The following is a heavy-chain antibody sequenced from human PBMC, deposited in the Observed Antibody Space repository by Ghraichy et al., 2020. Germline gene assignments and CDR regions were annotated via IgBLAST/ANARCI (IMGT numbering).Heavy chain of an antibody. CDR1: GGSFSGYY. Sequence: SETLSLTCAVYGGSFSGYYWSWIRQPPGKGLEWIGEINHSGSTNYNPSLKSRVTISVDTSKNQFSLKLSSVTAADTAVYYCARRRVGVDGGKGDWGQGTLVTVSS. CDR3: ARRRVGVDGGKGD. CDR2: INHSGST. V-gene: IGHV4-34*01. D-gene: IGHD4-23*01. J-gene: IGHJ4*02.